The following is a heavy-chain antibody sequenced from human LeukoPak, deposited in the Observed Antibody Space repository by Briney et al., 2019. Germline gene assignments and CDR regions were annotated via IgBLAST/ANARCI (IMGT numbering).Heavy chain of an antibody. CDR3: ANGDPVWELLGIDY. J-gene: IGHJ4*02. Sequence: QTGGSLRLSCAASGFTFSSYAMSWVRQAPGKGLEWVSAISGSGGSTYYADSVKGRFTISRDNSKNTLYLQMNSLRAEDTAVYYCANGDPVWELLGIDYWGQGTLVTVSS. CDR1: GFTFSSYA. D-gene: IGHD1-26*01. V-gene: IGHV3-23*01. CDR2: ISGSGGST.